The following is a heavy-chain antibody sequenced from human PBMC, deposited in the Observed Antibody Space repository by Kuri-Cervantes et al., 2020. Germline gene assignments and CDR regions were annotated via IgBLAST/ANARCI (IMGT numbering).Heavy chain of an antibody. D-gene: IGHD6-6*01. Sequence: LSLTCAASKFTFNNYAMSWVRQAPGKGLEWVSGISGSGGTTFYADSVKGRFTISRDNSKNTLYLQMNSLRAEDTAVYYCASYYSSSSWGQGTLVTVSS. CDR3: ASYYSSSS. V-gene: IGHV3-23*01. CDR1: KFTFNNYA. CDR2: ISGSGGTT. J-gene: IGHJ5*02.